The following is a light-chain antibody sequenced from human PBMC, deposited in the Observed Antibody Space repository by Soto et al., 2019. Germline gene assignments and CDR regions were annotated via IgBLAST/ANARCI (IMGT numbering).Light chain of an antibody. V-gene: IGKV3-15*01. Sequence: EIVMTQSPATLSMSPGDRATLSCRASRSVDSRLAWYQQKPGQSPRLLIYDASTRATGLPARFSGSGSGTEFTLTISSLQSEDFAVYYCQHYTNWPLTFGGGTKV. CDR3: QHYTNWPLT. J-gene: IGKJ4*01. CDR2: DAS. CDR1: RSVDSR.